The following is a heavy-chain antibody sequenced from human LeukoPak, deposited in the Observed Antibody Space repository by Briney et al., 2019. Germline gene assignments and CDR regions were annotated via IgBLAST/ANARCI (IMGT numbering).Heavy chain of an antibody. CDR3: ARVFRGYDILTGYYNYWFDP. Sequence: SETLSLTCAVYGGSFSGYYWSWIRQPPGKGLEWIGEINHSGSTTYNPSLKSRVTISVDTSKNQFSLKLSSVTAADTAVYYCARVFRGYDILTGYYNYWFDPWGQGTLVTVSS. CDR2: INHSGST. CDR1: GGSFSGYY. J-gene: IGHJ5*02. V-gene: IGHV4-34*01. D-gene: IGHD3-9*01.